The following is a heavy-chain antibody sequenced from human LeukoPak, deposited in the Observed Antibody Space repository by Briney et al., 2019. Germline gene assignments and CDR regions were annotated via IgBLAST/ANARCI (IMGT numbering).Heavy chain of an antibody. V-gene: IGHV5-51*01. CDR3: ARTNDYGDYLDAFDI. J-gene: IGHJ3*02. CDR2: IYPGDSDT. D-gene: IGHD4-17*01. Sequence: GESLKISCKGSGYSFTTHWIGWVRQKPGKGLEWMGIIYPGDSDTRYSPSFQGQVTISADKSISTAYLQWSSLKASDTAMYYCARTNDYGDYLDAFDIWGQGTMVTVSS. CDR1: GYSFTTHW.